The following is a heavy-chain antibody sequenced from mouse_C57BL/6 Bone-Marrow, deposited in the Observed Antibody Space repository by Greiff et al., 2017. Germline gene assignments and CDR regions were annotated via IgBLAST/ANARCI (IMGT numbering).Heavy chain of an antibody. CDR2: INPSSGYT. J-gene: IGHJ2*01. V-gene: IGHV1-4*01. CDR3: ARERAITTVVGNYFDY. D-gene: IGHD1-1*01. CDR1: GYTFTSYT. Sequence: VQLQQSGAELARPGASVKMSCKASGYTFTSYTMHWVKQRPGQGLEWIGYINPSSGYTKYNQKFKDKATLTADKSSSTAYMQLSSLTSEDSAVYYCARERAITTVVGNYFDYWGQGTTLTVSS.